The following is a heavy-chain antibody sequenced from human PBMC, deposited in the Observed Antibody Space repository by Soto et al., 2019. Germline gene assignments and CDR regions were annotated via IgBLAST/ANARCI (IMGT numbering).Heavy chain of an antibody. J-gene: IGHJ3*02. CDR3: SKKALGSLGTYCNSGDCHYAFDI. V-gene: IGHV3-23*01. D-gene: IGHD2-21*02. CDR2: ISGGCDGT. Sequence: VQLLESGGGLVQPGGSLRLSCAASGFTCINYAMTWVRQAPGKGLEWDSTISGGCDGTYYAHSVKGRFTISRDNSGNTGDLPMISLRGEATAVYYCSKKALGSLGTYCNSGDCHYAFDIWGQGKMVTVPS. CDR1: GFTCINYA.